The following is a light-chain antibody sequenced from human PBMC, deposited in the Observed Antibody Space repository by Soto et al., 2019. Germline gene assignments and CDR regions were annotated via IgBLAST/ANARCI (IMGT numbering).Light chain of an antibody. CDR3: QSYNDWPLT. J-gene: IGKJ4*01. Sequence: EIVLTQSPASLSLSPGERATLSCRASHHVSYFFAWYRQKPGQAPRLLIYDTYHRATGFPPRFSGSGSGTEFTLTISSLQSEDFAVYFCQSYNDWPLTFGGGTKVDIK. V-gene: IGKV3-11*01. CDR2: DTY. CDR1: HHVSYF.